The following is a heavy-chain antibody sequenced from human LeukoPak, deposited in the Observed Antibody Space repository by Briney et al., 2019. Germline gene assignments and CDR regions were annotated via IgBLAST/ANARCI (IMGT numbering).Heavy chain of an antibody. Sequence: GSLRLSCAASGFTFSSYAMSWVRHAPGKGLEWVSAISGSGGSTYYADSVKGRFTISRDNSKNTLYLQMNSLRAEDTAVYYCAKVLGKSSGWYYFDYWGQGTLVTVSS. CDR2: ISGSGGST. CDR1: GFTFSSYA. D-gene: IGHD6-19*01. CDR3: AKVLGKSSGWYYFDY. J-gene: IGHJ4*02. V-gene: IGHV3-23*01.